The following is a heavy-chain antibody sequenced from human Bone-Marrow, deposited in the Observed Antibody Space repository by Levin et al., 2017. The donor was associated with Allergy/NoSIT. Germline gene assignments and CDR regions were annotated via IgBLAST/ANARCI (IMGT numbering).Heavy chain of an antibody. D-gene: IGHD3-9*01. CDR2: ISSDGNIK. CDR1: GFTFSSYA. CDR3: TRRDKILTTHYYAMDV. J-gene: IGHJ6*02. Sequence: GGSLRLSCGASGFTFSSYAVHWVRQAPGKGLEWVALISSDGNIKYYPDSMKGRFTISRDNSTNTLYLQVSSLRPEDTAVYYCTRRDKILTTHYYAMDVWGQGTTVTVSS. V-gene: IGHV3-30*04.